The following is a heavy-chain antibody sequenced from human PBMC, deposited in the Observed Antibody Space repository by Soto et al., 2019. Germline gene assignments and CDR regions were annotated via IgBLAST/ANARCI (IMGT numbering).Heavy chain of an antibody. Sequence: VGSLRLSCASSVFPFDAHGMACVRHSPGKGLQWVSSINVSGALTYYIESVKGRFTISRDNSEHTLYLQMNNLEADDTAIYYCVKDTKWLATYFDSWGPGTLVSVSS. CDR3: VKDTKWLATYFDS. D-gene: IGHD3-22*01. CDR1: VFPFDAHG. CDR2: INVSGALT. J-gene: IGHJ4*02. V-gene: IGHV3-23*01.